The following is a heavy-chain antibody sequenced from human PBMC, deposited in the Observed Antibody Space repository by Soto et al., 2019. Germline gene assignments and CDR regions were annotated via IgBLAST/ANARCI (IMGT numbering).Heavy chain of an antibody. CDR3: ARLGPSSISGWLGQISRGYYCGMDV. CDR2: ISPADSHT. V-gene: IGHV5-51*01. CDR1: CYSSPSEW. D-gene: IGHD6-13*01. J-gene: IGHJ6*02. Sequence: SMMISCQRSCYSSPSEWNGWVGQMPGRGVERMGSISPADSHTRYSPGFQGQVTNSADKWIRTASRQWNSLKASDTAMYYCARLGPSSISGWLGQISRGYYCGMDVWGQGTTATVSS.